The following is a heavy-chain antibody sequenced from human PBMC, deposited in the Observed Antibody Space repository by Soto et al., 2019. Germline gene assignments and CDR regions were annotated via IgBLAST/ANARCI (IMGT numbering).Heavy chain of an antibody. CDR2: MYHTGST. CDR1: GGSISGYY. D-gene: IGHD2-21*02. Sequence: SETLSLTCTVSGGSISGYYWSWIRQPPGKGLEWFGYMYHTGSTVYNPSFKSRVTISVDTSKNQFSLKLNSVTAADTAVYYFARDLWGYCGTDCYPLDVWGQGTTVT. V-gene: IGHV4-59*01. J-gene: IGHJ6*02. CDR3: ARDLWGYCGTDCYPLDV.